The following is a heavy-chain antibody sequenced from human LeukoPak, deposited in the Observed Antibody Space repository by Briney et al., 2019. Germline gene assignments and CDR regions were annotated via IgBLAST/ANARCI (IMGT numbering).Heavy chain of an antibody. Sequence: GGSLRLSCAASGFTFSSYAMHWVRQAPGKGLEWVAVISYDGSNKYYADSVKGRFTISRDNSKNTLYLQMNSLRAEDTAVYYCARVSREAGNYYSHFDYWGQGTLVTVSS. CDR2: ISYDGSNK. CDR3: ARVSREAGNYYSHFDY. J-gene: IGHJ4*02. CDR1: GFTFSSYA. D-gene: IGHD3-10*01. V-gene: IGHV3-30-3*01.